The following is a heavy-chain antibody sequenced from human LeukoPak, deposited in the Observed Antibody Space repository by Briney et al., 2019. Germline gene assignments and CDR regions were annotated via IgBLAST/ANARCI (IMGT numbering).Heavy chain of an antibody. CDR2: ISYSGST. CDR3: ARHLAQRDGTKLGFDY. D-gene: IGHD5-24*01. J-gene: IGHJ4*02. Sequence: SETLSLTCTVSGDSISGRAYDWGWIRQPRGKGLQSIGSISYSGSTYYNASLQSRVTISVDASNNQFSLKLGSVTAADTAVYYCARHLAQRDGTKLGFDYWGQVTLVTVSS. V-gene: IGHV4-39*01. CDR1: GDSISGRAYD.